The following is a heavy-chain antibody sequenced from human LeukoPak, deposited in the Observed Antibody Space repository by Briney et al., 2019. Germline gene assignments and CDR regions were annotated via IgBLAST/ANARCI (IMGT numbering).Heavy chain of an antibody. Sequence: ASVRVSCKASGYTFSGYYIHWVRQAPGQGLEWMGWINPSGGVTKYAQKFQGRVTMTRDTSISTAYTELSRLTSDDTAVYFCARRYCSGVSCYPDYWGQGTLVTVSS. D-gene: IGHD2-15*01. J-gene: IGHJ4*02. V-gene: IGHV1-2*02. CDR1: GYTFSGYY. CDR2: INPSGGVT. CDR3: ARRYCSGVSCYPDY.